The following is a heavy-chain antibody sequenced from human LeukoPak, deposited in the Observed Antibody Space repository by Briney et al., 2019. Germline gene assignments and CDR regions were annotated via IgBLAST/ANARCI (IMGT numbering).Heavy chain of an antibody. CDR1: GGSISSYY. V-gene: IGHV4-59*01. J-gene: IGHJ5*02. CDR3: ARGRSRSAWIQLWLAVNWFDP. D-gene: IGHD5-18*01. CDR2: IYYSGST. Sequence: SSETLSLTCTVSGGSISSYYWSWIRQPPGKGLEWIGYIYYSGSTNYNPSLKSRVTISVDTSKNQFSLKLSSVTAADTAVYYCARGRSRSAWIQLWLAVNWFDPWGQGTLVTVSS.